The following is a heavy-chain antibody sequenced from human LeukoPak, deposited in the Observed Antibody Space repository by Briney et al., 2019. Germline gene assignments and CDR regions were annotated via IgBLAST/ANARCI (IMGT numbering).Heavy chain of an antibody. D-gene: IGHD2-15*01. CDR2: INDDGSSI. CDR1: GFTFSTSW. V-gene: IGHV3-74*01. Sequence: GGSLRLSCAGSGFTFSTSWMHWVRQAPGKALVWVSRINDDGSSINYADSVKGRFTISRDNAKNALYLQMSSLRAEDTAVYYCARALGSCSDYWGQGTLVSVSS. J-gene: IGHJ4*02. CDR3: ARALGSCSDY.